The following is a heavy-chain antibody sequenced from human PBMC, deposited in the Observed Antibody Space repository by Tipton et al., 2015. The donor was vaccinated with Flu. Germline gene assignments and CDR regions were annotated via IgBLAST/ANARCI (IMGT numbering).Heavy chain of an antibody. Sequence: TLSLTCTVSGGSISNYYWSWIRQPPGKGLEWIGNIFYSGNAHYSPSLKSRVTISVDTSNNHFSLKLSSVTAAGTAVYYCARQQTHGGSWYFFDYWGQGSLVTVTS. D-gene: IGHD5-24*01. CDR2: IFYSGNA. CDR1: GGSISNYY. V-gene: IGHV4-59*08. CDR3: ARQQTHGGSWYFFDY. J-gene: IGHJ4*02.